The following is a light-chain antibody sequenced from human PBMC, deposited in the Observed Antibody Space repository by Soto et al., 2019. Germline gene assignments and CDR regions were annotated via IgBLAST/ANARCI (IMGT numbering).Light chain of an antibody. CDR3: QQSETYPLT. CDR2: DAS. Sequence: AIQLTQSPSSLSASVGDRVTITCQASRGISSYLAWYQQKPGKAPNLLIYDASTLMSGVPSRFSGSGSGTEFTLTISSLQPGDFATYYCQQSETYPLTFGQGTRLEI. V-gene: IGKV1-13*02. CDR1: RGISSY. J-gene: IGKJ5*01.